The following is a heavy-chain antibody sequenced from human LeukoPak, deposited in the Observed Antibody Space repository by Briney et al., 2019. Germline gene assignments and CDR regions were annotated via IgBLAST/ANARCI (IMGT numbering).Heavy chain of an antibody. CDR1: GYSITSGYY. Sequence: SETLSLTCSVSGYSITSGYYWGWIWQSPGKGLEWIGNIYHSGSTNYNPSLKSRVTISVDTSKNQFSLKLSSVTAADTAVYYCASFFKGAARRHNWFDPWGQGTLVTVSS. CDR3: ASFFKGAARRHNWFDP. CDR2: IYHSGST. D-gene: IGHD3-16*01. J-gene: IGHJ5*02. V-gene: IGHV4-38-2*02.